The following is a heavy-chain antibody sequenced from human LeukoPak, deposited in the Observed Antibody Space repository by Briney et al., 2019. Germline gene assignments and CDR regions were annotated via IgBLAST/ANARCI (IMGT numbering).Heavy chain of an antibody. V-gene: IGHV4-34*01. CDR2: INHSGST. Sequence: SETLSLTCAVYGGSFSGYYWSWIRQPPGKGLEWIGEINHSGSTNYNPSLKSRVTISVDTSKNQFSLKLSSVTAADTAMYYCARGGGGSWYGTVDYWGQGTLVTVSS. CDR3: ARGGGGSWYGTVDY. CDR1: GGSFSGYY. J-gene: IGHJ4*02. D-gene: IGHD6-13*01.